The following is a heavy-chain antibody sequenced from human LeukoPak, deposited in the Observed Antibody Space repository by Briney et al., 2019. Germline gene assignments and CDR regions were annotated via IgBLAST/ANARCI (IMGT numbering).Heavy chain of an antibody. CDR1: GFTFSTSG. CDR3: ANGPHYDILTGFYKVRSHLDY. J-gene: IGHJ4*02. V-gene: IGHV3-30*02. Sequence: GGSLRLSCVASGFTFSTSGMRWVRQAPGKGLEWVAFIVYDGSHKYYAESVKGRFTISRDNSKNTLYLQMHSLRAEDTAVYYCANGPHYDILTGFYKVRSHLDYWGQGTLVTVSS. CDR2: IVYDGSHK. D-gene: IGHD3-9*01.